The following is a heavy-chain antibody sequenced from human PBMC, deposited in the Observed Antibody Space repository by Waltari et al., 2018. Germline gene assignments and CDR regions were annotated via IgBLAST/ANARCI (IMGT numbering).Heavy chain of an antibody. Sequence: QVQLQESGPGLVKPSETLSLTCTVSGDSIRGYYWSWIRQPAGKGLEYIGRIHSSGSTNYNPSLKSRVTMSVDTSKNQFSLKLSSVTAADMAVYYCARTGGYSSSYLHFDYWGQGTLVTVSS. V-gene: IGHV4-4*07. J-gene: IGHJ4*02. CDR3: ARTGGYSSSYLHFDY. CDR1: GDSIRGYY. D-gene: IGHD6-6*01. CDR2: IHSSGST.